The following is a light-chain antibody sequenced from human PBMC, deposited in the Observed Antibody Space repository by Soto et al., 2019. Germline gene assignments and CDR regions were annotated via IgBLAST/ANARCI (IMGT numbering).Light chain of an antibody. CDR2: EVT. CDR3: SSYTITSTRV. V-gene: IGLV2-14*01. Sequence: QSALTQPASVSGSPGQSITISCSGTSSDVGGYDFVSWHQQHPGKAPKLIIYEVTNRPSGVSNRFSGSKSGNTASLTISGLQAEDEADYYCSSYTITSTRVFGGGTQLTVL. J-gene: IGLJ3*02. CDR1: SSDVGGYDF.